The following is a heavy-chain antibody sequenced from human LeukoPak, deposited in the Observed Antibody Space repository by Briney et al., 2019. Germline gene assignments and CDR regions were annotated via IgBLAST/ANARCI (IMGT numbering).Heavy chain of an antibody. J-gene: IGHJ3*02. V-gene: IGHV1-69*02. CDR3: AMNVEMATPVGAFDI. CDR1: GGTFSSYT. Sequence: KVSCKASGGTFSSYTISWVRQAPGQGLEWMGRIIPILGIANYAQKFQGRVTITADKSTSTAYMALSSLRSEDTAVYYCAMNVEMATPVGAFDIWGQGTMVTVSS. CDR2: IIPILGIA. D-gene: IGHD5-24*01.